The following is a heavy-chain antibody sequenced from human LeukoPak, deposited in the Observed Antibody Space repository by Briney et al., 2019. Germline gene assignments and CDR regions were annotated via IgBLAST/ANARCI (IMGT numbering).Heavy chain of an antibody. D-gene: IGHD3-10*01. CDR1: GFTFSTYS. Sequence: PGGSLRLSCAASGFTFSTYSMNWVRQAPGKGLQWISYIRGGGASISYADSVKGRFTISRDNSQNTLYLQMNSLRVEDTAVYYCAKAHGFYYGSGSKSFDMWGQGTMVTVSS. CDR3: AKAHGFYYGSGSKSFDM. J-gene: IGHJ3*02. CDR2: IRGGGASI. V-gene: IGHV3-48*01.